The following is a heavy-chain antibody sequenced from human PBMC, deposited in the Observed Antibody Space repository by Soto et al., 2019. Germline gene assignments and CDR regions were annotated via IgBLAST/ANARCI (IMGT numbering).Heavy chain of an antibody. D-gene: IGHD5-18*01. CDR1: GFTVTDNH. CDR3: ATGGDTAKDGY. V-gene: IGHV3-53*01. J-gene: IGHJ4*02. CDR2: IDYNGNT. Sequence: VQLVESGGGLVQPGGSLRLSCAGSGFTVTDNHMTWVRQAPGRGPEWVSTIDYNGNTFHADSVWGRFTISRDTSKNMLYLQMNSLRAEDTAVYYCATGGDTAKDGYWGQGTLVTVSS.